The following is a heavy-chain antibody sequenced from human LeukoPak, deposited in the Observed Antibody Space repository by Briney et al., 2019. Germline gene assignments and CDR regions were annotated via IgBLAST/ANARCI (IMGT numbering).Heavy chain of an antibody. Sequence: SETLSLTCTVSGGSISSYYWSWIRQPPGKGLEWIGYIYYSGSTNYNPSLKSRVTISVDTSKNQFSLKLSSVTAADTAVYYCARDLNSGYDWGDAFDIWGQGTMVTVSS. V-gene: IGHV4-59*01. J-gene: IGHJ3*02. CDR1: GGSISSYY. CDR2: IYYSGST. CDR3: ARDLNSGYDWGDAFDI. D-gene: IGHD5-12*01.